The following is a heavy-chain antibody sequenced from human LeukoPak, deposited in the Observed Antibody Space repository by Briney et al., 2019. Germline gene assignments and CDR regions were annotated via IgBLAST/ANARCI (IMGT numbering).Heavy chain of an antibody. D-gene: IGHD6-13*01. Sequence: KPSETLSLTCAVYGGSFSGYYWSWIRQPPGKGLEWIGEINHSGSTNYNPSLKSRVTISVDTSKNQFSLKLSSVTAADTAVYYCARGRAGSFDYWGQETLVTVSS. CDR1: GGSFSGYY. CDR2: INHSGST. CDR3: ARGRAGSFDY. J-gene: IGHJ4*02. V-gene: IGHV4-34*01.